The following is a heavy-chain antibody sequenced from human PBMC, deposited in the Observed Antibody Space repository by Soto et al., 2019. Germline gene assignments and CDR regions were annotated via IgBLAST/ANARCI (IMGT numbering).Heavy chain of an antibody. J-gene: IGHJ4*02. CDR1: GFTFSSYS. Sequence: GGSLRLSCAASGFTFSSYSMNWVRQAPGKGLEWVSSISSSSSYIYYADSVKGRFTISRDNAKNSLYLQMNSLRAEDTAVYYCASESSSWYAFDYWGQGTLVTVSS. CDR3: ASESSSWYAFDY. V-gene: IGHV3-21*01. D-gene: IGHD6-13*01. CDR2: ISSSSSYI.